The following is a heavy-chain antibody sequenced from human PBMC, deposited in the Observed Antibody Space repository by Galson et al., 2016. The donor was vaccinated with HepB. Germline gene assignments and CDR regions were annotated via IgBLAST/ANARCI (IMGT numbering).Heavy chain of an antibody. D-gene: IGHD3-10*01. V-gene: IGHV6-1*01. CDR2: TFYRSTWEN. Sequence: CAISGDSIYNNGAAWVWIRQSPSRGLEWLGRTFYRSTWENHYTGSVRNRITISPDTSRNQFSLHLNSVTPEDTAVYYCARAVMLGRGMDVWGQGTTVTVSS. CDR3: ARAVMLGRGMDV. J-gene: IGHJ6*02. CDR1: GDSIYNNGAA.